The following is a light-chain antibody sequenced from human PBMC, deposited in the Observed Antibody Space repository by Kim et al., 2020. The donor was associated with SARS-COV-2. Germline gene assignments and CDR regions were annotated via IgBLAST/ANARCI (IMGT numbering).Light chain of an antibody. CDR3: AGWDDSLNGPV. CDR2: YDD. Sequence: QSVLTQPPSVSGAPRQRVTISCSGSSSNIGSYAVNWYQQLPGKAPKLLIYYDDLLPSGVSDRFSGSKSGTSASLAISGLQSEDEADYYCAGWDDSLNGPVFGGGTQLTVL. V-gene: IGLV1-36*01. CDR1: SSNIGSYA. J-gene: IGLJ2*01.